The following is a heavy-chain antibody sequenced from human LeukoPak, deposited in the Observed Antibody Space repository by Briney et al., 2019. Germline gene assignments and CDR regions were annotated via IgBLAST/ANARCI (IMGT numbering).Heavy chain of an antibody. CDR2: IRYDASNK. D-gene: IGHD6-13*01. Sequence: PGGSLRLSCAASGFISSDYGMHWVRQAPGKGLDWVAFIRYDASNKDYAASVKGQFTISRDNSKNTLYLQINSLRAEDTAVYYCAKYRSSSGSIDYWGQGTLVTVSS. V-gene: IGHV3-30*02. CDR1: GFISSDYG. J-gene: IGHJ4*02. CDR3: AKYRSSSGSIDY.